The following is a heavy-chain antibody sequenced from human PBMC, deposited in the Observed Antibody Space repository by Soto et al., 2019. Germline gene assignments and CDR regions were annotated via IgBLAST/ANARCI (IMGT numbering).Heavy chain of an antibody. Sequence: ASVKVSSRIPGNPFPSFEIPWIRRAPGQRLEWMGGTGNTGSGRTKYTKTLQDSLTINSDTRAPPVFRALSRLTSEQPSIYYCARESSHYQDFFQNWGQGTPVTVSS. CDR3: ARESSHYQDFFQN. CDR1: GNPFPSFE. CDR2: TGNTGSGRT. J-gene: IGHJ4*02. V-gene: IGHV1-3*04. D-gene: IGHD3-22*01.